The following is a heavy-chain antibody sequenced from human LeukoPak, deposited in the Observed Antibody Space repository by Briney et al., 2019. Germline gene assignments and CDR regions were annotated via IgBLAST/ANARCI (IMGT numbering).Heavy chain of an antibody. CDR3: SVMHRYYDGSGYWVQ. V-gene: IGHV3-21*04. CDR2: ISSSSSYI. CDR1: GFTFSSYS. J-gene: IGHJ4*02. Sequence: SGGSLRLPCAASGFTFSSYSMNWVRQAPGKGLEWVSSISSSSSYIYYADSVKGRLTISRDNPRNMLYMEMNSLRAEDTAVYYCSVMHRYYDGSGYWVQWGQGTLVTVSS. D-gene: IGHD3-22*01.